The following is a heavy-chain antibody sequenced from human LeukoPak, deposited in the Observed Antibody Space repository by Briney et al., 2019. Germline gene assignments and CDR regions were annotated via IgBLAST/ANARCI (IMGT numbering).Heavy chain of an antibody. CDR3: ATTIGSGPAYFDY. CDR1: GGSFSGYY. Sequence: SETLSLTCAVYGGSFSGYYWSWIRQPPGKGLEWIGEINHSGSTNYNPSLKSRVTISVDTSKNQFSRKLSSVTAADTAVYYCATTIGSGPAYFDYWGQGTLVTVSS. V-gene: IGHV4-34*01. J-gene: IGHJ4*02. CDR2: INHSGST. D-gene: IGHD6-19*01.